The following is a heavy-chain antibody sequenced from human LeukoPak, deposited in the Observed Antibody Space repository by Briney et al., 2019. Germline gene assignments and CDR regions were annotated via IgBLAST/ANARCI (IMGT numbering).Heavy chain of an antibody. CDR1: AYSIDNYY. Sequence: ASQTLSLTCTVSAYSIDNYYWSWLRQPPGKGLEWIGSIYYSGSTYYNPSLKSRVTISVDTSKNQFSLKLSSVTAADTAVYYCASRPYTYGYFDNWGPGTLVTVSS. D-gene: IGHD2-2*02. J-gene: IGHJ4*02. CDR2: IYYSGST. CDR3: ASRPYTYGYFDN. V-gene: IGHV4-59*05.